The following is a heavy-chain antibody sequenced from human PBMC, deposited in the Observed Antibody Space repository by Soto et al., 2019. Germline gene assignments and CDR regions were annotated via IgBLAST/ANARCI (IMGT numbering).Heavy chain of an antibody. CDR2: IYYSGST. V-gene: IGHV4-59*04. J-gene: IGHJ5*02. D-gene: IGHD3-3*02. Sequence: SETLSLTCVVSGASLSSYYWSWIRQPPGKGLEWIGYIYYSGSTCYNPSLKSRVTISVDTSKNQFSLKLSSVTAADTAVYYCASPKIAFYNWFAPWGQGTLVTVSP. CDR1: GASLSSYY. CDR3: ASPKIAFYNWFAP.